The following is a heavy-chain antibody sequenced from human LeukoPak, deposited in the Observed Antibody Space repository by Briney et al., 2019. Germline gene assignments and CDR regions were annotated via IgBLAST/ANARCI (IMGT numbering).Heavy chain of an antibody. V-gene: IGHV4-34*01. CDR3: ARRRAITMIVVGFFDY. J-gene: IGHJ4*02. CDR1: GGSFSGYY. Sequence: SETLSLTCAVYGGSFSGYYWSWIRQPPGKGLEWIGEINHSGSTNYNPSLKSRVTISVDTSKNQFSLKLSSVTAADTAVYYCARRRAITMIVVGFFDYWRQGTLVTVSS. CDR2: INHSGST. D-gene: IGHD3-22*01.